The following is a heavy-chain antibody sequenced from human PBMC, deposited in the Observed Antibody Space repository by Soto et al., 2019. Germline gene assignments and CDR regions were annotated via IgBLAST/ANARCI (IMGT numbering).Heavy chain of an antibody. CDR2: IWYDGSNK. CDR3: ARGPYIAAAFTNLDY. CDR1: GFTFSSYG. J-gene: IGHJ4*02. V-gene: IGHV3-33*01. Sequence: GGSLRLSCAASGFTFSSYGMHWVRQAPGKGLEWVAVIWYDGSNKYYADSVKGRFTISRDNSKNTLYLQMNSLRAEDTAVYYCARGPYIAAAFTNLDYWGQGTLVTVSS. D-gene: IGHD6-13*01.